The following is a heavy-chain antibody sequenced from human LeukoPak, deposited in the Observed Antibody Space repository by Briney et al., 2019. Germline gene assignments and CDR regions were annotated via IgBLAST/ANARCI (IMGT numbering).Heavy chain of an antibody. CDR1: GGSFSGYY. D-gene: IGHD6-19*01. CDR3: ASQDIAVAGPLWY. Sequence: SETLPLTCAVYGGSFSGYYWSWIRQPPGKGLEWIGEINHSGSTNYNPSLKSRVTISVDTSKNQFSLKLSSVTAADTAVYYCASQDIAVAGPLWYWGQGTLVTVSS. J-gene: IGHJ4*02. V-gene: IGHV4-34*01. CDR2: INHSGST.